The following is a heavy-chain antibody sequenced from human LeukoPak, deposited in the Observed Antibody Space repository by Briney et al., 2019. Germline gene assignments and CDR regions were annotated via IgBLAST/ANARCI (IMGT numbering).Heavy chain of an antibody. Sequence: GGSLRLSCAASGFTFDDYGMSWVRQAPGKGLEWVSGINWNGGSTGYADSVKGRFTISRDNSKNTLYLQMNSLRAEDTALYYCAKPYSGTILTGWFDPWGQGTLVTVSS. V-gene: IGHV3-20*04. CDR2: INWNGGST. CDR1: GFTFDDYG. J-gene: IGHJ5*02. D-gene: IGHD3-9*01. CDR3: AKPYSGTILTGWFDP.